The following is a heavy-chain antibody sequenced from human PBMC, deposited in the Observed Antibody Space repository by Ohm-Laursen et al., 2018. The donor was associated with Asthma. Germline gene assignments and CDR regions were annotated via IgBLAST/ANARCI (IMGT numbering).Heavy chain of an antibody. D-gene: IGHD3-3*01. J-gene: IGHJ4*02. CDR3: ARDVMEWYLPAFDF. V-gene: IGHV3-7*01. Sequence: GSLRLSCAASGFTFNTYWMSWVRQAPGKGLEWVANINQDGSQKYYVDSVKGRFTLSRINAKNSLSLQMNSLRAEDTAVYYCARDVMEWYLPAFDFWGQGTLVTVSS. CDR2: INQDGSQK. CDR1: GFTFNTYW.